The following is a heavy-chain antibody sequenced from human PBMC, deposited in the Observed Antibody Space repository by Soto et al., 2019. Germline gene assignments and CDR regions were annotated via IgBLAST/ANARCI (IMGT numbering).Heavy chain of an antibody. J-gene: IGHJ4*02. CDR3: ARGFSVTGDIDY. CDR1: GFTFRSYS. D-gene: IGHD6-19*01. CDR2: ISTSSTYI. V-gene: IGHV3-21*01. Sequence: ESVGGLVKPGGSLRLSCAASGFTFRSYSMNWVRQAPGKGLEWVSLISTSSTYIYYADSVKGRFTISRDNAKDSLYLQMNSLRAEDTAVYYCARGFSVTGDIDYWGQGTLVTVSS.